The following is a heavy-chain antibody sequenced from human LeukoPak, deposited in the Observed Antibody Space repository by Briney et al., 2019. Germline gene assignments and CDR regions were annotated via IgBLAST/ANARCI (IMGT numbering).Heavy chain of an antibody. CDR2: IRSKTYSGTT. J-gene: IGHJ4*02. V-gene: IGHV3-49*03. CDR1: GFTFGDHG. D-gene: IGHD3-22*01. Sequence: GGSLRLSCTGSGFTFGDHGMSWFRQAPGKGLEWVGLIRSKTYSGTTEYAASVKGRFTISRDNAKNSLYLQMNSLRAEDTAEYYCARDGYYDSSGYRTRKGFDYWGQGTLVTVSS. CDR3: ARDGYYDSSGYRTRKGFDY.